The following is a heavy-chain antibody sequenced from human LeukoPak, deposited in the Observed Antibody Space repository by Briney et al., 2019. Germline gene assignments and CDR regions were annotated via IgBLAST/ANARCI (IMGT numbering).Heavy chain of an antibody. CDR1: GFTFSNYL. CDR2: ISSTGGTI. Sequence: GGSLRLSCVGSGFTFSNYLMNWVRQAPGKGLEWVSFISSTGGTIYYADAVKGRFTVSRDNAKNSLYLQMNSLRAEDTAVYYCARDFKDFDYWGQGTLVTVSS. V-gene: IGHV3-48*01. J-gene: IGHJ4*02. CDR3: ARDFKDFDY.